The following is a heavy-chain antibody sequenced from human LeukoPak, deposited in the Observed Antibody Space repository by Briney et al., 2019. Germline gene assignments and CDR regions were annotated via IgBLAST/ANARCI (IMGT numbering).Heavy chain of an antibody. Sequence: GGPLTLSFASSVCTFISYCMSWVRQAPCKGLDGVAAISWSGWSTYYADSVKGRFTIPRDNSQNTMYLQMNSLRAEHTVVYYCAKDREADYYASSGDPKGASDICGQGPMVPVSS. D-gene: IGHD3-22*01. CDR2: ISWSGWST. CDR3: AKDREADYYASSGDPKGASDI. V-gene: IGHV3-23*01. J-gene: IGHJ3*02. CDR1: VCTFISYC.